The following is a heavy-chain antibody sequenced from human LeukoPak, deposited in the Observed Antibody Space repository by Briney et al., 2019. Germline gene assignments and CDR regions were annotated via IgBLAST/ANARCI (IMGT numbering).Heavy chain of an antibody. CDR2: ISHSGST. Sequence: SETLSLTCAVYGGSFSGYYWSWIRQPPGKGLEWIGEISHSGSTNYNPSLKSRVTISVDTSKNQFSLKLSSVTAADTAVYYCAREGYGDYGDYWGQGTLVTVSS. V-gene: IGHV4-34*01. D-gene: IGHD4-17*01. J-gene: IGHJ4*02. CDR3: AREGYGDYGDY. CDR1: GGSFSGYY.